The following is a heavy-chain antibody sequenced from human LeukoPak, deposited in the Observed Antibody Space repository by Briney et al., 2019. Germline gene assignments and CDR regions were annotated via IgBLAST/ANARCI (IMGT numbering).Heavy chain of an antibody. CDR2: MNPNNDNA. V-gene: IGHV1-8*01. CDR1: GYTFKNYD. D-gene: IGHD6-25*01. CDR3: ARAAAGGDDPFDV. Sequence: LGASVKLSCKASGYTFKNYDINWVRQAPGQGLEWMAWMNPNNDNAGSAQKFQGRVTMTRDTSINTAYMELSSLRSDDTGVYYCARAAAGGDDPFDVWGQGSLIIVSS. J-gene: IGHJ3*01.